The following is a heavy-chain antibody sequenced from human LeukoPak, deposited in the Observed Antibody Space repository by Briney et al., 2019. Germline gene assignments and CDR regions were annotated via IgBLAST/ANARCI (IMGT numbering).Heavy chain of an antibody. V-gene: IGHV3-48*01. CDR1: GFTFSSYD. D-gene: IGHD2-21*01. CDR2: ITSSSSTI. CDR3: ASPAYCGGDCYG. Sequence: GGSLRLSCAASGFTFSSYDMNWVRQAPGKGLEWVSYITSSSSTIYYADSVKGRFTVSRDNAKNSLYLQMNSLRVEDMAAYYCASPAYCGGDCYGWGQGTLVTVSS. J-gene: IGHJ4*02.